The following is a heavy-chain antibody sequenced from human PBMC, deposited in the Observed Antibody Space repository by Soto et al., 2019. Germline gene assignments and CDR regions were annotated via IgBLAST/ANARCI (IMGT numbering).Heavy chain of an antibody. CDR1: GLSVSSSD. V-gene: IGHV3-53*01. CDR2: IYSGGST. CDR3: STSSRNEYHFAMDA. J-gene: IGHJ6*02. Sequence: HHWGCLSLSCAASGLSVSSSDMSWVRQASGKGLEWVSVIYSGGSTHDADSVKGRFTISRDNSKNTVHLQMNSLRVDDTAVYFCSTSSRNEYHFAMDAWGQGTTVTVSS. D-gene: IGHD6-6*01.